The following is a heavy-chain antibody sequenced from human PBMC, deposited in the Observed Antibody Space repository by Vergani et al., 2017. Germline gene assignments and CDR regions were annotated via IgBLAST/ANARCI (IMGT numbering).Heavy chain of an antibody. CDR3: ARARCIETCYMSNWLDS. CDR2: IKSDGSIT. V-gene: IGHV3-74*03. CDR1: GFSFNSYW. J-gene: IGHJ5*01. Sequence: VQLVESGGGVVQPGGSLRLSCSASGFSFNSYWMHWVRQVPGKGLLWVSRIKSDGSITAYADSVKCRFTISRDNAQNTLYLQMNSLRVEDTCVYYCARARCIETCYMSNWLDSWGQGTLVTVSS. D-gene: IGHD3-9*01.